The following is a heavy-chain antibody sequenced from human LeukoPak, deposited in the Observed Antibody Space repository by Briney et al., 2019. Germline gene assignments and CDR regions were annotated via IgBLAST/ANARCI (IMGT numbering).Heavy chain of an antibody. CDR3: ARHFPYDSGGYQDDFDI. J-gene: IGHJ3*02. D-gene: IGHD3-22*01. CDR2: IHNSGRT. Sequence: SETPSLTCTLSGGSISSYYWSWIRQPPGKGLEWLAYIHNSGRTNYNPSLKSRLTISLDTSKSQFSLNVRSVTAADTAVYYCARHFPYDSGGYQDDFDIWGQGTMVTVSS. CDR1: GGSISSYY. V-gene: IGHV4-59*08.